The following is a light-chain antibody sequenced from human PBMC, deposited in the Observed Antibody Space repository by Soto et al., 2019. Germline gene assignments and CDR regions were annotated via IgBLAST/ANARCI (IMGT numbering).Light chain of an antibody. CDR2: LEGTGKY. V-gene: IGLV4-60*02. Sequence: QSVLTQSSSASASLGSSVKLTGTLSSGHVSYIIAWHQQQPGKAPRYLMKLEGTGKYNKGSGVSDRFSGSSSGADRYLTISYLQFEDEADYYCETGANNIWVFVGGPKVTVL. CDR3: ETGANNIWV. CDR1: SGHVSYI. J-gene: IGLJ3*02.